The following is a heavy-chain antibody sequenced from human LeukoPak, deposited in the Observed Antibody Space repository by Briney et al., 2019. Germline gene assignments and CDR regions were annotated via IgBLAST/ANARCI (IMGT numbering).Heavy chain of an antibody. J-gene: IGHJ2*01. Sequence: SETLSLTCTVSGGSISSFYWSWIRQPPGKGLEWLGYIYYRGNTQYNPSLKSRVTISVDTYKDQFSLRLTSVTAADTAVYYCARDLDNGGSSIWYFDLWGRGTLVTVSS. D-gene: IGHD4-23*01. CDR1: GGSISSFY. V-gene: IGHV4-59*01. CDR3: ARDLDNGGSSIWYFDL. CDR2: IYYRGNT.